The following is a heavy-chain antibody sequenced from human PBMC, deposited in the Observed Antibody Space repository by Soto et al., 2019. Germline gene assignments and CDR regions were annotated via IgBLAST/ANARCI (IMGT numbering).Heavy chain of an antibody. CDR3: ARDGYGDYGY. CDR1: GYTFTSNG. D-gene: IGHD4-17*01. Sequence: QVQLVQSGAEVKKPGTSVKVSCKASGYTFTSNGISWVRQAPGQGLEWMGWISTYNGNTNYAQKLQGRVTMTRDTTTSIAYMELRDMRSDDTAVYYCARDGYGDYGYWGQGSLVTVSS. J-gene: IGHJ4*02. CDR2: ISTYNGNT. V-gene: IGHV1-18*01.